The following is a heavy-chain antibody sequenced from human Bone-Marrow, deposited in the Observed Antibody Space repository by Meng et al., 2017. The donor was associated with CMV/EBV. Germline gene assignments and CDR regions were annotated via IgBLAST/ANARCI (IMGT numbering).Heavy chain of an antibody. CDR3: ARGAGVVPAAKRGGGFDY. V-gene: IGHV4-34*01. CDR2: INHSGST. Sequence: SETLSLTGAVYGGSFSGYYWSWIRQPPGKGLEWIGEINHSGSTNYNPSLKSRVTISVDTSKNQFSLKLSSVTAADTAVYYCARGAGVVPAAKRGGGFDYWGQGTLVTVSS. CDR1: GGSFSGYY. J-gene: IGHJ4*02. D-gene: IGHD2-2*01.